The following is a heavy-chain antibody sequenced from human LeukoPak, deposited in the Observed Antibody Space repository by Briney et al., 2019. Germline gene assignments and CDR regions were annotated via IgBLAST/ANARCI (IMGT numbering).Heavy chain of an antibody. J-gene: IGHJ3*02. Sequence: SGGSLRLSCAASGFSFSNYWMSWVRQAPGKGLEWVSSISSGTSYIYYADSVKGRFTISRDNAKNSLYLQMNSLRAEDTAVYYCARDPTSSWETAFDIWGQGTMVTVSS. CDR3: ARDPTSSWETAFDI. CDR1: GFSFSNYW. D-gene: IGHD1-26*01. V-gene: IGHV3-21*01. CDR2: ISSGTSYI.